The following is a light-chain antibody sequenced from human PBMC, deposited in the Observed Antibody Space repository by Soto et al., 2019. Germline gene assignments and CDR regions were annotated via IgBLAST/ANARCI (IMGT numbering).Light chain of an antibody. Sequence: AIRMTQSPSSFSASTGDRVTITCRASQGISSYLAWSQQKPGKAPKLLIYAASTLQSGVPSRFRGSGSGTDFTLTISCLQSEDFATYYCQQYYSYPPTFGGGTKVEIK. CDR1: QGISSY. J-gene: IGKJ4*01. V-gene: IGKV1-8*01. CDR3: QQYYSYPPT. CDR2: AAS.